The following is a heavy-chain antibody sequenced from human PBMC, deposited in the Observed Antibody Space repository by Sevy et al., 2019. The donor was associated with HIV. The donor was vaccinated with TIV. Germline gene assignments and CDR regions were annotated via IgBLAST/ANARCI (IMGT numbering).Heavy chain of an antibody. J-gene: IGHJ5*01. V-gene: IGHV1-69*13. CDR3: ARVGVTLRFCSSTSCYFNWFDS. Sequence: ASVKVSCKASGGDFNNNAITWVRQAPGQGLEWMGGVIPMSGTAKYSQRFQGRVAIIEDESTSTTYMELSSLRSEDTAVYFCARVGVTLRFCSSTSCYFNWFDSWGQGTLVTASS. CDR2: VIPMSGTA. D-gene: IGHD2-2*01. CDR1: GGDFNNNA.